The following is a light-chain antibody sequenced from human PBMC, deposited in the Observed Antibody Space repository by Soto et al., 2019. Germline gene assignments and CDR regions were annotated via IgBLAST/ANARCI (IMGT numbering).Light chain of an antibody. Sequence: QPVLTQPASVSGSPGQSITISCTGTSSDVGSYNLVSWYQQHPGKAPKLMIYEGSKRPSGVSNRFSGSKSGNTASLTISGLQAEDEADYYCCSYAGSREVVFGGGTSSPS. CDR1: SSDVGSYNL. CDR2: EGS. V-gene: IGLV2-23*01. CDR3: CSYAGSREVV. J-gene: IGLJ2*01.